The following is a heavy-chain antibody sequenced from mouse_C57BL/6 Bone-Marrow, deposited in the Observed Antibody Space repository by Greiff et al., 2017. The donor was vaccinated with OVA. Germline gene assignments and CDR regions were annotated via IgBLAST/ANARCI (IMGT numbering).Heavy chain of an antibody. J-gene: IGHJ3*01. CDR2: IYPRSGNT. Sequence: QVQLQQSGAELARPGASVKLSCKASGYTFTSYGISWVKQSTGQGLEWIGEIYPRSGNTYYNEKFKGKATLTADKSSSTAYMELRSLTSEDSAVYFCARHRRTWFAYWGQGTLVTVSA. CDR1: GYTFTSYG. CDR3: ARHRRTWFAY. V-gene: IGHV1-81*01.